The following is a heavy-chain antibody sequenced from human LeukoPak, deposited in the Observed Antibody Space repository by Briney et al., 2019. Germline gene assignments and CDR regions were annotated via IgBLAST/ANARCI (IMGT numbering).Heavy chain of an antibody. Sequence: TGGSLRLSCAASGFTVSSNYMSWVRQAPGKGLEWVSDIYSGGSTYYADSVKGRFTISRDNSKNTLYLQMNSLRAEDTAVYYCASPGRVQQQLWDYYYGMDVWGKGTTVTVSS. J-gene: IGHJ6*04. CDR3: ASPGRVQQQLWDYYYGMDV. V-gene: IGHV3-53*01. CDR1: GFTVSSNY. CDR2: IYSGGST. D-gene: IGHD6-13*01.